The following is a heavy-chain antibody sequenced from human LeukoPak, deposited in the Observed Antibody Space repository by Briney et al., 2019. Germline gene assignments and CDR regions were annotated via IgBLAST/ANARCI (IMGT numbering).Heavy chain of an antibody. CDR1: GYIFSDYY. J-gene: IGHJ5*02. V-gene: IGHV1-2*02. CDR3: SRGSAMVTTSRGGNWFDP. CDR2: IKPDRGCT. D-gene: IGHD5-18*01. Sequence: ASVKVSCKASGYIFSDYYMHWGRQAPGQGLEWMGWIKPDRGCTNYEQKFQGRVIMTLDTSISTAYMELTRLTSADTAVYYCSRGSAMVTTSRGGNWFDPWGQGTLVNVSS.